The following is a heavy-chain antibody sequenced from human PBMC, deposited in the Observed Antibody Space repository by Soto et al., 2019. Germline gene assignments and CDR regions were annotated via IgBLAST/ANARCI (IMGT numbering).Heavy chain of an antibody. CDR3: ARNMRDVAAPLAY. J-gene: IGHJ4*02. Sequence: SETLSLTCTVSGGSIRDTIYYWGWIRQPPGKGLEWIGSIHYSGSTHYNPSLKSRVTISVDPSKSQFSLNLTSVTPADTSVYYCARNMRDVAAPLAYWGQGTVVTVS. CDR1: GGSIRDTIYY. D-gene: IGHD6-19*01. CDR2: IHYSGST. V-gene: IGHV4-39*01.